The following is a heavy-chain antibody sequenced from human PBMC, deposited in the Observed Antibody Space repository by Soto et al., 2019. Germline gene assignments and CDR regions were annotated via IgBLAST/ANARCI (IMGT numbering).Heavy chain of an antibody. CDR1: GGSISSYY. CDR2: IYYSGST. Sequence: SETLSLTCPVAGGSISSYYWSWIRQPPGKGLEWIGYIYYSGSTNYNPSLKSRVTISVDTSKNQFSLKLSSVTAADTAVYYCARLQAAAGDNDLTFDYWGQGTLVTVSS. CDR3: ARLQAAAGDNDLTFDY. V-gene: IGHV4-59*08. D-gene: IGHD6-13*01. J-gene: IGHJ4*02.